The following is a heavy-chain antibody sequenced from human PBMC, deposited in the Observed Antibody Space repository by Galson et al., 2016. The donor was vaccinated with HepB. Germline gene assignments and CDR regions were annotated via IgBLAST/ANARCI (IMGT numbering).Heavy chain of an antibody. V-gene: IGHV1-8*01. Sequence: SVKVSCKASGYTFTSYEINWVRQATGQGLEWMGWMNPNSGNTGYAQKFQGRVTMTRDTSISTAYMELSSLRSDDTAVYYCARKITIFGGDVWGQGTTVTVPS. CDR1: GYTFTSYE. CDR2: MNPNSGNT. J-gene: IGHJ6*02. D-gene: IGHD3-3*01. CDR3: ARKITIFGGDV.